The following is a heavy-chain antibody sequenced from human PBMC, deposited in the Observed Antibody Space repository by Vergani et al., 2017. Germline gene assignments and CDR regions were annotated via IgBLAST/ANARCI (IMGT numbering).Heavy chain of an antibody. V-gene: IGHV1-2*02. CDR1: GYSFTGYY. Sequence: QVQLVQSGAEVKNPGASVQVSCKASGYSFTGYYIHWVRQAPGQGLEWMGWINPNSGRTKYAQKFQGRVTMTRDTSITTAYMEVSRLRSDATAVYYCARGRNFIDYWGQGTLVTVSS. J-gene: IGHJ4*02. D-gene: IGHD1-7*01. CDR3: ARGRNFIDY. CDR2: INPNSGRT.